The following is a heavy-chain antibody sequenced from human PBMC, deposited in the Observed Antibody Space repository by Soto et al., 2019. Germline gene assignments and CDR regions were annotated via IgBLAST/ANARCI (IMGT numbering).Heavy chain of an antibody. Sequence: EVQLLESGGGLVQPGGSLRLSCAASGFTFSSYAMSWVRQAPGKGLEWVSAISGSGGSTYYANSVKGRFTISRDKSKNTLSLQMNSLRAEDTAVYYCAKVPYSASYYFDYWGQGTLVTVSS. CDR1: GFTFSSYA. J-gene: IGHJ4*02. D-gene: IGHD6-6*01. CDR3: AKVPYSASYYFDY. CDR2: ISGSGGST. V-gene: IGHV3-23*01.